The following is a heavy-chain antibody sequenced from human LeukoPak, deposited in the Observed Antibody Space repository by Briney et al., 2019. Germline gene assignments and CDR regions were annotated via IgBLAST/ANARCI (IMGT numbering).Heavy chain of an antibody. CDR1: GGTFSSYA. CDR2: IIPIFGTA. CDR3: ARTLREMATITDAFDI. D-gene: IGHD5-24*01. V-gene: IGHV1-69*06. Sequence: ASVKVSCKASGGTFSSYAISWVRQATGQGLEWMGGIIPIFGTANYAQKFQGRVTITADKSTSTAYMELSSLRSEDTAVYYCARTLREMATITDAFDIWGQGTMVTVSS. J-gene: IGHJ3*02.